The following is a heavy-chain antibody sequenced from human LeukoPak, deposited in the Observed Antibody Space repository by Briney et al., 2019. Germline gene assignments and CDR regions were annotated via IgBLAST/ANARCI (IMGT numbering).Heavy chain of an antibody. J-gene: IGHJ4*02. Sequence: PSETLSLTCTVSGGSISSYYWSWIRQPAGKGLESIGHISTSGSTNYNPSLKSRVTMSVDTSKNQFSLKLSSVTAADTAVYYCTRVRYSDSSVLTRKRSYYFDYWGQGTLVTVSS. D-gene: IGHD3-22*01. V-gene: IGHV4-4*07. CDR3: TRVRYSDSSVLTRKRSYYFDY. CDR1: GGSISSYY. CDR2: ISTSGST.